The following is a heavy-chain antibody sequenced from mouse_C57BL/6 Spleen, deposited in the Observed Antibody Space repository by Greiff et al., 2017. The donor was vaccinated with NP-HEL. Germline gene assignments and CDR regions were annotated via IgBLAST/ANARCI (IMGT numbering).Heavy chain of an antibody. J-gene: IGHJ1*03. D-gene: IGHD2-4*01. Sequence: EVKLVESGTVLARPGASVKMSCKTSGYTFTSYWMHWVKQRPGQGLEWLGAIYPGNGDTSSNKKFKGKAKLTAITYASTVYMELSSLTNEDSAVYYCTHYDYDGWYFDVWGTGTTVTVSS. V-gene: IGHV1-5*01. CDR3: THYDYDGWYFDV. CDR2: IYPGNGDT. CDR1: GYTFTSYW.